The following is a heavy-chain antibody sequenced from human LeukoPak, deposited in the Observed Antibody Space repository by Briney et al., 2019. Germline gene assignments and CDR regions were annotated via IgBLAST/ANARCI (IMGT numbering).Heavy chain of an antibody. CDR1: GFIFSSYW. Sequence: QPGGSLRLSCATSGFIFSSYWMRWVRQAPGKGLEWVANIKQDGSEKEYADSVKGRFTISRDNAKNSLFLQVNSLRAEDTAMYYCARGTGVPFWGYWGQGTLVTVSS. CDR3: ARGTGVPFWGY. D-gene: IGHD3-16*01. CDR2: IKQDGSEK. V-gene: IGHV3-7*01. J-gene: IGHJ4*02.